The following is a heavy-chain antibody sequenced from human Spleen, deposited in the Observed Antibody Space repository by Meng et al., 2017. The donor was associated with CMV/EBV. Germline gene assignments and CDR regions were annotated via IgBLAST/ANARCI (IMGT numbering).Heavy chain of an antibody. CDR1: GYSFTSYW. CDR3: ARGDCSGGTCYYFHNMDV. J-gene: IGHJ6*02. V-gene: IGHV5-51*01. D-gene: IGHD2-15*01. Sequence: KVSCKGSGYSFTSYWIGWVRQMPGKGLEWMGIIYPGDSDTRYSPSFQGQVTISADKSISTAYLQWSSLKASDTAIYYCARGDCSGGTCYYFHNMDVWGQGTTVTVSS. CDR2: IYPGDSDT.